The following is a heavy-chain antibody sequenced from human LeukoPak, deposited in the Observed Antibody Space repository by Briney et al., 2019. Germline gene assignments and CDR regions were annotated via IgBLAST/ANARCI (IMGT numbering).Heavy chain of an antibody. CDR1: GGSISTYY. V-gene: IGHV4-59*01. Sequence: SETLSLTCTVSGGSISTYYWSWVRQPPGKGLEWIGYGYYSGSTDYVPSLKSRVTISVDTSKNQFSLKLTSVTAADTAVYYCVRSADRVIRGAPPYYYYYMDVWSKGTTVTVSS. D-gene: IGHD3-10*01. CDR2: GYYSGST. CDR3: VRSADRVIRGAPPYYYYYMDV. J-gene: IGHJ6*03.